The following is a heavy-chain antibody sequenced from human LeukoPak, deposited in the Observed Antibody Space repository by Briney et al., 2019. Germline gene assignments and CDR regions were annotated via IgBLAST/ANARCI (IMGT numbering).Heavy chain of an antibody. Sequence: GGSLRLSCAASGFTFSSYSMNWVRQAPGKGLEWVPSITSSSSYIYYADSVKGRFAISRDNAKNSLDLQMNSLRAEDTAVYYCARENLWGSLDYWGQGTLVTVSS. CDR3: ARENLWGSLDY. D-gene: IGHD7-27*01. V-gene: IGHV3-21*01. J-gene: IGHJ4*02. CDR2: ITSSSSYI. CDR1: GFTFSSYS.